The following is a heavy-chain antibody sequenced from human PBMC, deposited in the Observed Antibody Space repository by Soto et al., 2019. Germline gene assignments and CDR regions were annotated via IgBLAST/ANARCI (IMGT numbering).Heavy chain of an antibody. J-gene: IGHJ6*02. CDR3: AREGYYSGSGSYSPPRYYGMDV. Sequence: ASVQVSCKASGYTFTNYGISWVRQAPGQGLEWMGWISDYNGNTYYGKKFQGRVTMTTDTSTRTAYMELKSLRSDDTAVYYCAREGYYSGSGSYSPPRYYGMDVWGQGTTVTVS. CDR1: GYTFTNYG. CDR2: ISDYNGNT. D-gene: IGHD3-10*01. V-gene: IGHV1-18*04.